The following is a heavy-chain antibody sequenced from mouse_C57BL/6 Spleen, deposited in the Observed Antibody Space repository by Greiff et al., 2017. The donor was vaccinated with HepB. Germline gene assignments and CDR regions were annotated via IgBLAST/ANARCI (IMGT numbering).Heavy chain of an antibody. J-gene: IGHJ4*01. CDR1: GYTFTSYW. CDR3: ARERAQATLYAMDY. CDR2: IDPNSGGT. V-gene: IGHV1-72*01. Sequence: VQLQQPGAELVKPGASVKLSCKASGYTFTSYWMHWVKQRPGRGLEWIGRIDPNSGGTKYNEKFKSKATLTVDKPSITAYMQLSSLTSEDSAVYYCARERAQATLYAMDYWGQGTSVTVSS. D-gene: IGHD3-2*02.